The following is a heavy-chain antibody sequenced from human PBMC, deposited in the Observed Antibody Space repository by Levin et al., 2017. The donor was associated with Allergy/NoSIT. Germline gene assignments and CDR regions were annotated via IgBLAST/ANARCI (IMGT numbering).Heavy chain of an antibody. D-gene: IGHD1-1*01. CDR3: ARRGTRDYYYYMDV. CDR1: GYSFISYW. Sequence: ASVKVSCQGSGYSFISYWIGWVRQMPGKGLEWMGIIYPGDSDTSYSPSFQGQVTIPADKSISTAYLQWSSLKASDTAIYYCARRGTRDYYYYMDVWGKGTTVTVSS. J-gene: IGHJ6*03. V-gene: IGHV5-51*01. CDR2: IYPGDSDT.